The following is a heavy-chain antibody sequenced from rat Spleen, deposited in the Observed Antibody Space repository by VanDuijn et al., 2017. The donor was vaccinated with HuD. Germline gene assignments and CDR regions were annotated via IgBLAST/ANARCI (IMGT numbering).Heavy chain of an antibody. Sequence: EVQLVESGGGLVQPGRSLKLSCAASGFTFSDYDMAWVRQAPKKGLEWIATITSGGSNTYYPDSVKDRFTISRDNAKSTLYLQMDSLRSEDTATYYGAKAITAVVNFDYWGQGVMVTVSS. J-gene: IGHJ2*01. CDR3: AKAITAVVNFDY. CDR2: ITSGGSNT. D-gene: IGHD1-1*01. V-gene: IGHV5-7*01. CDR1: GFTFSDYD.